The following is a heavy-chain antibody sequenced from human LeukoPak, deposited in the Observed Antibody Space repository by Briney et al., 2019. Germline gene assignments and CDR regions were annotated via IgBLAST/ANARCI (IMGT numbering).Heavy chain of an antibody. J-gene: IGHJ4*02. Sequence: ASVKVSCEASGYTFTGYYMHWVRQAPGQGLEWMGRINPNSGGTNYAQKFQGRVTMTRDTSISTAYMELSRLRSDDTAVYYCARAYCSGGSCYSDYWGQGTLVTVSS. CDR3: ARAYCSGGSCYSDY. CDR2: INPNSGGT. CDR1: GYTFTGYY. V-gene: IGHV1-2*06. D-gene: IGHD2-15*01.